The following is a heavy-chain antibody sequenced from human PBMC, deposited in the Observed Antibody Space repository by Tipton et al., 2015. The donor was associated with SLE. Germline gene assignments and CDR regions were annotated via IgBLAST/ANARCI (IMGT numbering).Heavy chain of an antibody. CDR1: RGSISSYY. Sequence: TLSLTCTASRGSISSYYWSWIRQPPGKGLEWIGEINHSGSTNYNPSLKSRVTISVDTSKNQFSLRLRSVTAADTAVYYCARARYYDFWSGYYNWFDPWGQGTLVTVSS. D-gene: IGHD3-3*01. V-gene: IGHV4-34*01. J-gene: IGHJ5*02. CDR3: ARARYYDFWSGYYNWFDP. CDR2: INHSGST.